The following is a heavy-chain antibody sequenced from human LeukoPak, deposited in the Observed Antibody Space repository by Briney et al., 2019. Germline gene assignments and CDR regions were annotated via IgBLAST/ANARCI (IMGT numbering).Heavy chain of an antibody. J-gene: IGHJ6*03. D-gene: IGHD6-19*01. Sequence: ASVKVSCKASGGTFSSYAISWVRQAPGQGLEWMGGIIPIFGTANYAQKFQGRVTITADESTSTAYVELSSLRSEDTAVYYCTRDGQWLVSNRYYYYYMDVWGKGTTVTVSS. V-gene: IGHV1-69*01. CDR3: TRDGQWLVSNRYYYYYMDV. CDR2: IIPIFGTA. CDR1: GGTFSSYA.